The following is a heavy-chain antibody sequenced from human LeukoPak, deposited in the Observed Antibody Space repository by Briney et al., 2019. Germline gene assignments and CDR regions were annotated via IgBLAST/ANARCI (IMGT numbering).Heavy chain of an antibody. CDR3: LAGYYYYYMDV. V-gene: IGHV3-74*01. Sequence: AGSPRLSCAASGFTLNNYWMHWVRQAPGKGLVWVARTNTHGTSANYAASVKGRFIISRDNANNTLYLQMNGLRDEDTGVYYALAGYYYYYMDVWGKGTTVTVSS. J-gene: IGHJ6*03. D-gene: IGHD6-13*01. CDR2: TNTHGTSA. CDR1: GFTLNNYW.